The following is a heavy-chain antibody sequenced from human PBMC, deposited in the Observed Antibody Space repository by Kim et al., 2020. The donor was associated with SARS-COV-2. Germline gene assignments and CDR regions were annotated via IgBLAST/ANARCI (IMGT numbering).Heavy chain of an antibody. J-gene: IGHJ4*02. CDR3: ARGGTNKLAQV. CDR2: VYSSGST. V-gene: IGHV4-59*13. CDR1: GGSISSYY. D-gene: IGHD6-6*01. Sequence: SETLSLTCIVSGGSISSYYWNWIRQRPGKVLEWIGFVYSSGSTNYNPSLTTRVTISLEMSNNQFSLKLSSLTAAATAVYYFARGGTNKLAQVWGQGTLVT.